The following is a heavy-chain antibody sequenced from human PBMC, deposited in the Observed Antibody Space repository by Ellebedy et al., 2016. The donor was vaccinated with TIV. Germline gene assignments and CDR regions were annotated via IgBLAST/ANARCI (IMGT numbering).Heavy chain of an antibody. CDR1: DGSIRPYY. V-gene: IGHV4-59*01. CDR3: ARGGIGVGADS. D-gene: IGHD1-26*01. J-gene: IGHJ4*02. CDR2: AYHNGST. Sequence: SETLSLTCVVSDGSIRPYYWTWIRQPPGRGLEWIGYAYHNGSTDYNPSLESRVTISVDTSKNQISLRLTSVTAADTAVYYCARGGIGVGADSWGQGTLVTVSS.